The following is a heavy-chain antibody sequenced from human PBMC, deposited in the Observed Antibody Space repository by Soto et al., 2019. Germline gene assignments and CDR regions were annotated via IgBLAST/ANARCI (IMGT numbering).Heavy chain of an antibody. V-gene: IGHV3-73*01. CDR1: GFTFSDSA. CDR2: VRTKVNNYAT. D-gene: IGHD4-17*01. J-gene: IGHJ2*01. CDR3: TRPNDSGDYDWFFDL. Sequence: GSLRLSCAASGFTFSDSALHWVRQAPGKGLAWVGRVRTKVNNYATLYSASVRGRFTISRDDSRNTAYLQMDSLKTEDTAIYYCTRPNDSGDYDWFFDLWGRGTLVTVSS.